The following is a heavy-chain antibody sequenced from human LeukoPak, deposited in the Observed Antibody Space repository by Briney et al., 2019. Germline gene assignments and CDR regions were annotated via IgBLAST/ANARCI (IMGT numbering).Heavy chain of an antibody. Sequence: GGSLRLSCAASGFTFSTYAMSWVRQAPGKGLEWVSAISGSGGSTYYADSVKGRFTISRDNSKNTLYLQMNSLRAEDTAVYYCAKGVVAGREGCYFDYWGQGTLVTVSS. CDR3: AKGVVAGREGCYFDY. V-gene: IGHV3-23*01. D-gene: IGHD2-15*01. J-gene: IGHJ4*02. CDR1: GFTFSTYA. CDR2: ISGSGGST.